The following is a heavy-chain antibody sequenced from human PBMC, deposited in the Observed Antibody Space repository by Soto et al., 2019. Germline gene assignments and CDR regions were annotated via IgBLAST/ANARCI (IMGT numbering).Heavy chain of an antibody. D-gene: IGHD3-3*01. CDR2: IIPIFGTA. CDR1: GGTFSSYA. Sequence: GASVKVSCKASGGTFSSYAISWVRQAPGQGLEWMGGIIPIFGTANYAQKFQGRVTITADESTSTAYMELSSLRSEDTAVYYCAGGGQGSISPPLRYYGMDVWGQGTTVTVSS. V-gene: IGHV1-69*13. CDR3: AGGGQGSISPPLRYYGMDV. J-gene: IGHJ6*02.